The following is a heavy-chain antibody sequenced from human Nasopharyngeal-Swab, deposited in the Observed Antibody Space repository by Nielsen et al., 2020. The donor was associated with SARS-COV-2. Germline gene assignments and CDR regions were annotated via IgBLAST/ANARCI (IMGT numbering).Heavy chain of an antibody. CDR1: GFTFENYA. CDR3: AKATYRFCFDS. J-gene: IGHJ5*01. D-gene: IGHD4-11*01. Sequence: GGSLRLSCAASGFTFENYAMAWVRQAPGKGLEWVSSLSGSGRASYYAESVQGRLTISRDNSKNTLYLEIRSLRGDDPALYYCAKATYRFCFDSWGQGTLVTVSS. V-gene: IGHV3-23*01. CDR2: LSGSGRAS.